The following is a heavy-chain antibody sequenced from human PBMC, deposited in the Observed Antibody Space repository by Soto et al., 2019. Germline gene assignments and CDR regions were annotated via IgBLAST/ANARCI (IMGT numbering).Heavy chain of an antibody. CDR3: VSLSRTPDALLSFGDQ. D-gene: IGHD3-10*01. J-gene: IGHJ4*02. V-gene: IGHV3-7*03. CDR2: IKKDGSEK. Sequence: EVQLVESGGGLVQPGGSLRLSCAASGFTFSGHWMSWVRQAPGKGLEWVANIKKDGSEKYYVDSVKGRFTISRDNAKNSLFLQMNSLRAEDTAVYYCVSLSRTPDALLSFGDQWGQGTLVTVSS. CDR1: GFTFSGHW.